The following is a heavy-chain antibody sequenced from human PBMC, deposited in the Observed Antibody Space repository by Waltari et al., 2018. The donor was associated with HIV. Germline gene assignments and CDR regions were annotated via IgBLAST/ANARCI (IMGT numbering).Heavy chain of an antibody. CDR3: ARDLYYDILTGYPPYYYYGMDV. V-gene: IGHV3-74*01. J-gene: IGHJ6*02. CDR1: GFTFSSYW. CDR2: INSDGSST. D-gene: IGHD3-9*01. Sequence: GGLVQPGGSLRLSCAASGFTFSSYWMHWVRQAPGKGLVWVSRINSDGSSTSYADSVKGRFTISRDNAKNTLYLQMNSLRAEDTAVYYCARDLYYDILTGYPPYYYYGMDVWGQGTTVTVSS.